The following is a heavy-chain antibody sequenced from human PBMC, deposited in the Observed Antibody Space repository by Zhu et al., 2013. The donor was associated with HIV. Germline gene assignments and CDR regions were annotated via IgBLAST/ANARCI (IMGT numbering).Heavy chain of an antibody. CDR3: ARALTRTVSMNNGRAALDL. Sequence: QVQVVQSGAEVKTPGASVTVSCKASGYNFNEFFMHWLRQAPGQGLEWMGWINGKSGATKYGQNFQGRVTMTRDTSITTFYMELRGLTSDDTAMYFCARALTRTVSMNNGRAALDLWGQGTDLTVST. V-gene: IGHV1-2*02. CDR2: INGKSGAT. J-gene: IGHJ4*02. D-gene: IGHD3-22*01. CDR1: GYNFNEFF.